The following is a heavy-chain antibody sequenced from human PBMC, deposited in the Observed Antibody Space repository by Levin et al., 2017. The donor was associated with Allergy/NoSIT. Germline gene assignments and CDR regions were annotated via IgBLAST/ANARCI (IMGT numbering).Heavy chain of an antibody. Sequence: SQTLSLTCTVSGGSIFTSSYYWGWIRQPPGKGLEWIGSIYYSGSTYSNPSLKSRVTISLDTSKNQFSLKLISVTAADTAGYYCARGGCSGGSCSSASRPYYGMDVWGQGTTVIVSS. CDR2: IYYSGST. D-gene: IGHD2-15*01. V-gene: IGHV4-39*07. CDR1: GGSIFTSSYY. J-gene: IGHJ6*02. CDR3: ARGGCSGGSCSSASRPYYGMDV.